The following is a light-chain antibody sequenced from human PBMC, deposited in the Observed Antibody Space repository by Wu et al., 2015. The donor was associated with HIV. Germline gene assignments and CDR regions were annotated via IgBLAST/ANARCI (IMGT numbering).Light chain of an antibody. J-gene: IGKJ4*01. V-gene: IGKV1-9*01. Sequence: DIQLTQSPSFLSASVGDRVTITCRASQGISHFSGWYQQKPGKAPKLLIYAASTLQSGVPSRFSGSGSGTEFTLTISSLQPDDFATYYCQQLNSYPLTFGGGTKVEIK. CDR1: QGISHF. CDR2: AAS. CDR3: QQLNSYPLT.